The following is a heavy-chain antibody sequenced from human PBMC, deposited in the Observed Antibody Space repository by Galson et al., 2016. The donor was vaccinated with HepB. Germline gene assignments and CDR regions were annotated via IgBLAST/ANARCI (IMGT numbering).Heavy chain of an antibody. D-gene: IGHD3-16*01. Sequence: SLRLSCAASGFTFTSYGMYWVRQAPGKGLEWVAVIWYVGNDKYYADTVRGRFTISRDNAKKSLYLQMNRLGADDTAVYYCTRGGVFQKEDDYWGQGTLVTVSS. V-gene: IGHV3-33*03. CDR3: TRGGVFQKEDDY. J-gene: IGHJ4*02. CDR2: IWYVGNDK. CDR1: GFTFTSYG.